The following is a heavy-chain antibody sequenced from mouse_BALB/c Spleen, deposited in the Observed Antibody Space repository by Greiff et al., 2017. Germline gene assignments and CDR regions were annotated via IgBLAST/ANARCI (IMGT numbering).Heavy chain of an antibody. Sequence: VQLQQPGAELVRPGASVKLSCKASGYTFTSYWINWVKQRPGQGLEWIGNIYPSDSYTNYNQKFKDKATLTVDKSSSTAYMQLSSPTSEDSAVYYCTREDAMDYWGQGTSVTVSA. CDR3: TREDAMDY. CDR1: GYTFTSYW. CDR2: IYPSDSYT. V-gene: IGHV1-69*02. J-gene: IGHJ4*01.